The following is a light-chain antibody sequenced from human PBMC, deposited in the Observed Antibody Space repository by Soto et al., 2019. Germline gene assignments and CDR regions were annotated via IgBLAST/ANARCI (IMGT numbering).Light chain of an antibody. CDR3: QQYNSYST. J-gene: IGKJ1*01. V-gene: IGKV1-5*01. CDR2: HAS. CDR1: QSISNW. Sequence: DIQLTQSPSTLPASVGDRVTITCRASQSISNWLAWYHQKPGTAPKLLIYHASTLESGVPSRFSGSGSGTEFTLTISSLQPDDFATYYCQQYNSYSTFGQGTKVDIK.